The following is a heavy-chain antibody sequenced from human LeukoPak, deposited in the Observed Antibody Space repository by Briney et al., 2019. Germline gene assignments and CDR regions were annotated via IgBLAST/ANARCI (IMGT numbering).Heavy chain of an antibody. CDR3: ARFEIYSSSAGLG. CDR1: GFTFSDYT. V-gene: IGHV3-21*06. CDR2: ISGSSSYV. D-gene: IGHD6-6*01. J-gene: IGHJ3*01. Sequence: GGSLRLSCAASGFTFSDYTMNWVRQAPGKGLEWVSSISGSSSYVYYADSVKGRITMFRDNAKNSLSLHINRLKAKATAVYYCARFEIYSSSAGLGWGQGTMVTVSS.